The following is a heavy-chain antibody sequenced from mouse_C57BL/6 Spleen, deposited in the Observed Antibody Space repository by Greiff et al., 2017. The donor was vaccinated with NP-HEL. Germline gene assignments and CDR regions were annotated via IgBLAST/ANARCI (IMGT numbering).Heavy chain of an antibody. CDR2: IDPSDSYT. CDR3: AGATAQAYFDY. V-gene: IGHV1-59*01. J-gene: IGHJ2*01. Sequence: QVQLQQPGAELVRPGTSVKLSCKASGYTFTSYWMHWVKQRPGQGLEWIGVIDPSDSYTNYNQKFKGKATLTVDTSSSTAYMQLSSLTSEDSAVYYCAGATAQAYFDYWGQGTTLTVSS. D-gene: IGHD3-2*02. CDR1: GYTFTSYW.